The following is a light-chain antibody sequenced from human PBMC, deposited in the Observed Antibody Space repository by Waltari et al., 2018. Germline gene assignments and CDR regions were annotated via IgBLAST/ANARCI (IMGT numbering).Light chain of an antibody. J-gene: IGLJ2*01. CDR2: EVS. V-gene: IGLV2-14*01. Sequence: QSALTQPASVSGSPGQSITISCTGTSSDVGGYNYVSWYQQHPVKAPKLVIYEVSNRPSGISNRFSGSKSGNTASLTISGLQAEDEADYYCSSYTSGTTHMVFGGGTKLTVL. CDR3: SSYTSGTTHMV. CDR1: SSDVGGYNY.